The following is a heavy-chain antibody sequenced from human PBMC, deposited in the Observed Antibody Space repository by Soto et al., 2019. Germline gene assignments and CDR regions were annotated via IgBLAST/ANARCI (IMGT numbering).Heavy chain of an antibody. Sequence: QVQLVQSGAEVKTPGASVKVSCRASGYSFRTHGISWVRQAPGQGLEWMGWISTYADKTNFPQKFQGRITMTTDTSTSTAYMELRSLRSHDTAVYFCARDLGYCNSSGCFRIWFDPWGQGPLVTVSS. CDR2: ISTYADKT. CDR3: ARDLGYCNSSGCFRIWFDP. V-gene: IGHV1-18*01. D-gene: IGHD2-15*01. J-gene: IGHJ5*02. CDR1: GYSFRTHG.